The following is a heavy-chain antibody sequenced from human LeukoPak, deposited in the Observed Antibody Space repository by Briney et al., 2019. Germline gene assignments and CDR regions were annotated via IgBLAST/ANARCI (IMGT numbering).Heavy chain of an antibody. Sequence: SSETLSLTCTVSGGSISSYYWSWIRQPPGKGLEWIGYIYYSGSTNYNPSLKSRVTISVDTSKNQFSLKLSSVTAADTAVYYCARGSPVDYFDYWGQETLVTVSS. CDR1: GGSISSYY. J-gene: IGHJ4*02. CDR3: ARGSPVDYFDY. V-gene: IGHV4-59*01. CDR2: IYYSGST.